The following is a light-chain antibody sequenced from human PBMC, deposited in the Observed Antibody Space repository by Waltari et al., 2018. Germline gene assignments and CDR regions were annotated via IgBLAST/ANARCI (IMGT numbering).Light chain of an antibody. CDR3: QQSTSIPLT. J-gene: IGKJ4*01. CDR1: QTIPRY. CDR2: GIS. V-gene: IGKV1-39*01. Sequence: DIQMTQSPSSLSASVGDRVTITCRASQTIPRYLNWYQQKPGKAPKLLIYGISNLHSGVPSRFSGSGSGTDFTLTISSLQPEDFATYYCQQSTSIPLTFGGGTKVDI.